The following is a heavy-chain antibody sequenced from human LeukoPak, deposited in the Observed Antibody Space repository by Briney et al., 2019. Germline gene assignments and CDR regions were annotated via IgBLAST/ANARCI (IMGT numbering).Heavy chain of an antibody. CDR3: AKRGVVIRVFLVGFNKEAYYFDS. D-gene: IGHD3-10*01. CDR2: ISDSGGST. V-gene: IGHV3-23*01. J-gene: IGHJ4*02. CDR1: GITLGYYG. Sequence: GGSLRLSCAVSGITLGYYGMSWVRQPPGKGLEWVAGISDSGGSTNYADSVKGRFTISRDTPRNTLYLQMNSLRAEGTAVYFCAKRGVVIRVFLVGFNKEAYYFDSWGQGALVPVSS.